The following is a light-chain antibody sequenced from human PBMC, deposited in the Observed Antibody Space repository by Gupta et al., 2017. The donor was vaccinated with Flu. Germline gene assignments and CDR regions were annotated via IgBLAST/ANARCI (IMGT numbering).Light chain of an antibody. CDR3: SSYTTHSTHV. J-gene: IGLJ1*01. Sequence: QSALTQPASVSGSPGQSITISCAGTSSDIGTFNFVSWYQHHPGKPPKVIIFEVKNRPSGVSNRVSGSKSGNTASLTISGLQSEDEADYDCSSYTTHSTHVCGTGTKVSVL. V-gene: IGLV2-14*01. CDR1: SSDIGTFNF. CDR2: EVK.